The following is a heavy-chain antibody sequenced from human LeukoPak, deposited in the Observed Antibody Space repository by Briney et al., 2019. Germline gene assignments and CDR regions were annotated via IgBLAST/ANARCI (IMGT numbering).Heavy chain of an antibody. CDR1: ADSVSSNSVT. CDR2: TYYRSTWYN. D-gene: IGHD2-2*01. J-gene: IGHJ5*02. CDR3: ARRLTQYDCFDP. V-gene: IGHV6-1*01. Sequence: SQTLSLTCAISADSVSSNSVTWNWIRQSPSRGLEWLGRTYYRSTWYNDYAVSVRGRITVNPDTSKNQFSLHLNSVTPEDTAVYYSARRLTQYDCFDPWGQGILVTVSS.